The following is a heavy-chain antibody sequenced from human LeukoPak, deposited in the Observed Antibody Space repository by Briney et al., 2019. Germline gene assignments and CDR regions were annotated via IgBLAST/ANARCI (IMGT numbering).Heavy chain of an antibody. CDR2: IRYDGSNK. CDR1: GFTFSTYG. Sequence: GGSLRLSCAASGFTFSTYGMHWVRQAPGRGLEWVAFIRYDGSNKYYADSVKGRFTISRDNSKNTLYLQMNSLRAEDTAVYYCAKGPRAYSSSPTYYFDYWGQGTLVTVSS. D-gene: IGHD6-6*01. V-gene: IGHV3-30*02. CDR3: AKGPRAYSSSPTYYFDY. J-gene: IGHJ4*02.